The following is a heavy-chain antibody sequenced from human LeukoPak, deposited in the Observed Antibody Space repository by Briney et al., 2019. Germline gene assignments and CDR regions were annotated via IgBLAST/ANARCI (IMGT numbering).Heavy chain of an antibody. J-gene: IGHJ6*02. CDR3: ARVLAGYYGMDV. CDR1: GYTFTGYY. CDR2: INPNSGGT. D-gene: IGHD3-10*01. Sequence: ASVKVSCKASGYTFTGYYMHWVRQAPGQGLEWMGWINPNSGGTNYAQKFQGRVTMTRDTSISTAYMELSRLRSDDTAVYYCARVLAGYYGMDVWGQGTTVTVSS. V-gene: IGHV1-2*02.